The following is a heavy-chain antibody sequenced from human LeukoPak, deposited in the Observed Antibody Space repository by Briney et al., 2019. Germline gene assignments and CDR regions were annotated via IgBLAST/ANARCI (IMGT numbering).Heavy chain of an antibody. Sequence: SQTLSLTCTVSGGSISSGGYYWSWICQHPGKGLEWIGYIYYSGSTYYNPSLKSRVTISVDTSKNQFSLKLSSVTAADTAVYYCARGIKDGYNTWDYWGQGTLVTVSS. CDR1: GGSISSGGYY. J-gene: IGHJ4*02. CDR2: IYYSGST. CDR3: ARGIKDGYNTWDY. D-gene: IGHD5-24*01. V-gene: IGHV4-31*03.